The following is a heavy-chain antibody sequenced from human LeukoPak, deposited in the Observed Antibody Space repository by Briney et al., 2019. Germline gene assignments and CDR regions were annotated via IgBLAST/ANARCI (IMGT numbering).Heavy chain of an antibody. D-gene: IGHD4-17*01. J-gene: IGHJ4*02. CDR1: GFTSSDYY. Sequence: GGSLRLSCAVSGFTSSDYYMSWIRQAPGKGLECVSYISSDSSYANYADSVRGRFTISRDNAKNSLYLQMNSLRAEDTAVYYCVRGGPYGDYDAYWGQGTLVTVSS. CDR3: VRGGPYGDYDAY. CDR2: ISSDSSYA. V-gene: IGHV3-11*06.